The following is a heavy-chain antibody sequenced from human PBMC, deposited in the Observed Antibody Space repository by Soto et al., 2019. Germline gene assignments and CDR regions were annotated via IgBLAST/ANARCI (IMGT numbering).Heavy chain of an antibody. CDR2: INHSGST. D-gene: IGHD2-8*02. CDR3: ARHYRTGVFYYYGMDV. V-gene: IGHV4-34*01. J-gene: IGHJ6*02. Sequence: PSETLSLTCAVYGGSFSGYYWSWIRQPPGKGLEWIGEINHSGSTNYNPSLESRVTISVDTSKNQFSLKLSSVTAADTAVYYCARHYRTGVFYYYGMDVWGQGTTVTVSS. CDR1: GGSFSGYY.